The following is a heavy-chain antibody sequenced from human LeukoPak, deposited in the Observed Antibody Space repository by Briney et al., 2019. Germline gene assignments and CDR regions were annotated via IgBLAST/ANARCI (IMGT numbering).Heavy chain of an antibody. CDR3: ARGGYYDFWSGYSPDAFDI. J-gene: IGHJ3*02. CDR1: GYTLTELS. CDR2: FDPEDGET. V-gene: IGHV1-24*01. D-gene: IGHD3-3*01. Sequence: ASVKVSCKVSGYTLTELSMHWVRQAPGKGLEWMGGFDPEDGETIYAQKFQGRVTMTEDTSTDTAYMELSSLRSEDTAVYYCARGGYYDFWSGYSPDAFDIWGQGTMVTVSS.